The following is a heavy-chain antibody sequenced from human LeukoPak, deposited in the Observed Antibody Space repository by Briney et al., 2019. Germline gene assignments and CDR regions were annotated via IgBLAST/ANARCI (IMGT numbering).Heavy chain of an antibody. D-gene: IGHD3-22*01. J-gene: IGHJ4*02. CDR2: INSDGSRT. CDR1: GFTFSSYW. V-gene: IGHV3-74*01. CDR3: ASEGDYDSSGGGFDY. Sequence: GGSLRLSCAASGFTFSSYWMHWVRQAPGKGLMWVSRINSDGSRTTYADSVRGRFTISRDNAKSTLYLQMNSLRAEDTAVYYCASEGDYDSSGGGFDYWGQGTLVTVSS.